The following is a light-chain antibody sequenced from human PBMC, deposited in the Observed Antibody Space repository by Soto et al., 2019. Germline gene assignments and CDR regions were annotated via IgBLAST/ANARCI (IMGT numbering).Light chain of an antibody. CDR3: QQYNSYSGT. V-gene: IGKV1-5*01. CDR2: DAP. CDR1: QSISSW. J-gene: IGKJ2*01. Sequence: DIQMTQSPSTLSASVGDRVTITCRASQSISSWLAWYQQKPGKAPKLLIYDAPSLESGVPSRFSGSGSGTEFTLTISSLQPDDFATYYCQQYNSYSGTFGQGTKLEIK.